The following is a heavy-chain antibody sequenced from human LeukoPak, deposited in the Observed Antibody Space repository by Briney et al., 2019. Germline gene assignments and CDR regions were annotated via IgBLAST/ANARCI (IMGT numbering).Heavy chain of an antibody. CDR1: RFTFSSYA. Sequence: PGRSLRLSCAASRFTFSSYAMHWVRQAPGKGLEWVAVISYDGSNKYYADSVKGRFTISRDNSKNTLYLQMNSLRAEDTALYYCARDESGSGQRAAEDYWGQGTLLTVSS. CDR2: ISYDGSNK. V-gene: IGHV3-30-3*01. CDR3: ARDESGSGQRAAEDY. D-gene: IGHD6-13*01. J-gene: IGHJ4*02.